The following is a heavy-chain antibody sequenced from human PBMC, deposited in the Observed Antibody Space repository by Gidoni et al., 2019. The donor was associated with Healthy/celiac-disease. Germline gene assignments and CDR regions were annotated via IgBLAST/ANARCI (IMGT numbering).Heavy chain of an antibody. CDR3: ARVGDYGDYGDAFDI. CDR1: GGSISSYY. D-gene: IGHD4-17*01. V-gene: IGHV4-59*01. CDR2: IYYSGST. Sequence: QVQLQESGPGLVKPSETLSLTCTVSGGSISSYYWSWIRQPPGKGLEWIGYIYYSGSTNYNPSLKSRVTISVDTSKNQFSLKLSSVTAADTAVYYCARVGDYGDYGDAFDIWGQGTMVTVSS. J-gene: IGHJ3*02.